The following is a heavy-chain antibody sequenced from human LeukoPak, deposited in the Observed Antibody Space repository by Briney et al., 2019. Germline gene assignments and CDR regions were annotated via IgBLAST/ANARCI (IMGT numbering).Heavy chain of an antibody. V-gene: IGHV1-2*02. J-gene: IGHJ5*02. D-gene: IGHD4-17*01. CDR3: ARAHDYGDYRGLRNWFDP. CDR2: INPNSGGT. CDR1: GYTFTGYY. Sequence: GASVKVSCKASGYTFTGYYMHWVRQAPGQGLEWMGWINPNSGGTNYAQKFQGRVTMTRDTSISTAYMELSRLRSDDTAAYYCARAHDYGDYRGLRNWFDPWSQGTLVTVSS.